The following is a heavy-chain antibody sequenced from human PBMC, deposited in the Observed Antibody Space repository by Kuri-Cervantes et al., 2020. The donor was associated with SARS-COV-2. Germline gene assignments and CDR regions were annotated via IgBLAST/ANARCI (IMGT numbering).Heavy chain of an antibody. Sequence: SETLSLTCTVSGGSISSSSYYWGWIRQPPGKGLEWIGSIYYSGSTYYNPSLKSRVTISVDTSKNQFSLKLSSMTAADTAVYYCARGGACSSTSSYYWFDPWGQGTLVTVSS. J-gene: IGHJ5*02. V-gene: IGHV4-39*01. CDR2: IYYSGST. CDR3: ARGGACSSTSSYYWFDP. CDR1: GGSISSSSYY. D-gene: IGHD2-2*01.